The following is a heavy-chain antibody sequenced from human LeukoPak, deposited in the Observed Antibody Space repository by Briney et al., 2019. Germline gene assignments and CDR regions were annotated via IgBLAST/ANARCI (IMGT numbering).Heavy chain of an antibody. CDR3: ASLDGYNPNYFDY. Sequence: PGGSLRLSCAASGFTFSSYAMHWVRQAPGKGLEWVAVISYDGSNKYYADSVKGRFTISRDNSKNTLYLQMNSLRAEDTAVYYCASLDGYNPNYFDYWGQGTLVTVSS. CDR1: GFTFSSYA. CDR2: ISYDGSNK. J-gene: IGHJ4*02. D-gene: IGHD5-24*01. V-gene: IGHV3-30*04.